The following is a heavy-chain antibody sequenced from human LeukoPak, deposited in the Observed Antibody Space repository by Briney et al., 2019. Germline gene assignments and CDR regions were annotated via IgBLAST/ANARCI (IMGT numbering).Heavy chain of an antibody. CDR1: GFTFDDYA. CDR3: AKVGGYSGYGYFDY. CDR2: ISWNSGSI. D-gene: IGHD5-12*01. Sequence: GGSLRLSCAASGFTFDDYAMHWVRQAPGKGLEWVSGISWNSGSIGYADSVKGRFTISRDNAKNSLYLQMNSLRAEDTALYYCAKVGGYSGYGYFDYWGQGTLVTVSS. V-gene: IGHV3-9*01. J-gene: IGHJ4*02.